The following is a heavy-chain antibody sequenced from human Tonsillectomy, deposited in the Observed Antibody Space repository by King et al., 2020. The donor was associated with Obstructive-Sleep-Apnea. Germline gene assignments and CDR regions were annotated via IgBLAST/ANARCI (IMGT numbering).Heavy chain of an antibody. CDR3: AGVDYTNYEESGY. J-gene: IGHJ4*02. V-gene: IGHV3-21*01. D-gene: IGHD4-11*01. Sequence: DVQLVESGGGQVKPGGSLRLSCAASGFTFSSYNMNWVRQAPGKGLEWVSSISSSSRYIYYADSVKGRFTISRDNAKNSLYLQMNSLRAEDTAVYYCAGVDYTNYEESGYWGQGTLVTVSS. CDR2: ISSSSRYI. CDR1: GFTFSSYN.